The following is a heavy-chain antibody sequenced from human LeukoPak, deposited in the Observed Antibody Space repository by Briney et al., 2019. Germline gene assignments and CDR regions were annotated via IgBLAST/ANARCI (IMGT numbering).Heavy chain of an antibody. V-gene: IGHV3-23*01. D-gene: IGHD2-2*01. Sequence: GGSLRLSCTASGFTFSSYAMSWVRQAPGKGLEWVSAISGSGGSTYYADSVKGRFTISRDNSKNTLYLQMNSLRAEDTAVYYCAKDTLSSTSPCDYWGQGTLVTVSS. CDR1: GFTFSSYA. J-gene: IGHJ4*02. CDR3: AKDTLSSTSPCDY. CDR2: ISGSGGST.